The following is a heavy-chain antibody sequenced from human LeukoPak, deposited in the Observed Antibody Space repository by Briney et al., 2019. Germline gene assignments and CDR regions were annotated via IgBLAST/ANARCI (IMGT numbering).Heavy chain of an antibody. Sequence: PGGSLRLSCAASGFTFSDYYMNWIRQAPGKGLEWVSYISSISSSTNYADSVKGRFTISRDNAKNSLYPQMNSLRAEDTAVYYCVRAGTRSSTPLLFEYWGQGTLVTVS. CDR1: GFTFSDYY. V-gene: IGHV3-11*06. CDR2: ISSISSST. D-gene: IGHD5/OR15-5a*01. CDR3: VRAGTRSSTPLLFEY. J-gene: IGHJ4*02.